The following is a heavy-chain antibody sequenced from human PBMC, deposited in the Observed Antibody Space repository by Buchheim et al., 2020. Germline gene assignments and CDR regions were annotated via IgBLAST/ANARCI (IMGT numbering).Heavy chain of an antibody. Sequence: QVQLQQWGAGLLKPSETLSLTCAVYGGSFSGYYWSWIRQPPGKGLEWIGEINHSGSTNYNPSLKSRVTISVDTSKNQFSLKLSSVTAADTAVYYWARGCRYYYYGMDVWGQGTT. J-gene: IGHJ6*02. CDR3: ARGCRYYYYGMDV. CDR2: INHSGST. V-gene: IGHV4-34*01. CDR1: GGSFSGYY.